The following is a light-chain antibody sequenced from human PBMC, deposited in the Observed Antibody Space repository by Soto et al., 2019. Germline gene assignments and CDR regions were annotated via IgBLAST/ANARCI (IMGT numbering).Light chain of an antibody. CDR2: AAF. J-gene: IGKJ4*01. V-gene: IGKV1-9*01. CDR1: QGITNY. Sequence: DIQLTQSPSFLSASVGDRVTITCRASQGITNYLAWYQQKPGKAPKLLIYAAFTLQSGVPSRFSGSGSGAEFTLTISSLQHEDCETYYCQQLNSYPLTLGGGTKVDIK. CDR3: QQLNSYPLT.